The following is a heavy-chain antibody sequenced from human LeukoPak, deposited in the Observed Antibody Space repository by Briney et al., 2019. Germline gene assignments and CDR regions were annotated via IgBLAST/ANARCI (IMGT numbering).Heavy chain of an antibody. CDR2: ISRSSSYI. CDR3: ARGGVSVGGNFDY. J-gene: IGHJ4*02. CDR1: GFTFSRFW. Sequence: GGSLRLSCEASGFTFSRFWMSWVRQAPGKGLEWVSSISRSSSYIYYADSMKGRFTISRDNANNSLFLQMNSLRAEDTAVYYCARGGVSVGGNFDYWGQGTLVTVSS. D-gene: IGHD4-23*01. V-gene: IGHV3-21*01.